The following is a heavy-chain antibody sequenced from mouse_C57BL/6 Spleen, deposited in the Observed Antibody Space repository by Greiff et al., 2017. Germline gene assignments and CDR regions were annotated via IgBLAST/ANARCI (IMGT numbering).Heavy chain of an antibody. J-gene: IGHJ4*01. CDR3: ARYGSSGLAAMDD. D-gene: IGHD1-1*01. V-gene: IGHV1-64*01. CDR1: GYTFTSYW. Sequence: QVQLQQPGAELVKPGASVKLSCKASGYTFTSYWMHWVKQRPGQGLEWIGMIHPNSGSTNYNEKFKSKATLTVDKSSSTAYMQLSSLTSEDSAVYYCARYGSSGLAAMDDWGQGTSVTVSS. CDR2: IHPNSGST.